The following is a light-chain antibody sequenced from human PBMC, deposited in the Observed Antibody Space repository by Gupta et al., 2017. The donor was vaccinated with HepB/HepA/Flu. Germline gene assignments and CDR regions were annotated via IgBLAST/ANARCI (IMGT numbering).Light chain of an antibody. CDR3: MIWHSSAWV. Sequence: QAVLTQPSSLSASPEASASLTCTLRSGVNVGTYMIYWYQQKPGSPPQYLLRYKSDSDKQQGSGGPSRFSGSKDASANAGILLISGLPSEDEADYYCMIWHSSAWVFGGGTKLTVL. V-gene: IGLV5-45*02. CDR2: YKSDSDK. CDR1: SGVNVGTYM. J-gene: IGLJ3*02.